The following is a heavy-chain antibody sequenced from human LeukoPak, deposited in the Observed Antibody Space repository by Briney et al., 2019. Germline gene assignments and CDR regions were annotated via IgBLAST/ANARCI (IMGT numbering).Heavy chain of an antibody. J-gene: IGHJ5*02. CDR3: AKRTPYPTFDP. CDR2: ISDSGGST. Sequence: GGSLRLSCAASGFTFSSYAVSWVRQAPGKGLEWVSVISDSGGSTYYADSVKGRFTISRDNSKNTLYLQMNSLRAEDTAVYYCAKRTPYPTFDPWGQGTLVTVSS. D-gene: IGHD1-14*01. V-gene: IGHV3-23*01. CDR1: GFTFSSYA.